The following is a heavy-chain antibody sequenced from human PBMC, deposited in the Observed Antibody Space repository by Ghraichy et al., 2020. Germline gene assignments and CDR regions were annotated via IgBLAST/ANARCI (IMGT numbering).Heavy chain of an antibody. CDR2: IWYDGSNK. CDR3: ASENYSSGWYDF. V-gene: IGHV3-33*01. CDR1: GFTFSSSG. D-gene: IGHD6-19*01. J-gene: IGHJ4*02. Sequence: GGSLRLSCAASGFTFSSSGMHWVRQAPGKGLEWVAVIWYDGSNKYYAYSVKGRFTISRDNSKNTLYLQMNSLRAEDTAVYYCASENYSSGWYDFWGQGTLVTVPS.